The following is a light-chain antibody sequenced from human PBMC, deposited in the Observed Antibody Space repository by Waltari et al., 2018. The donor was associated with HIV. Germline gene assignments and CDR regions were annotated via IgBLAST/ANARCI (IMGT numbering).Light chain of an antibody. V-gene: IGLV1-40*01. J-gene: IGLJ2*01. CDR1: SSNIGASQD. CDR2: GNT. CDR3: QSYDNSLNAVV. Sequence: QSVLTQPPSVSGAPGQRVIISCTGSSSNIGASQDVHWYQQLPGAVPKVLIYGNTKRPSGVPDRFSGSKSGASASLAIAGLQTDDEADYYGQSYDNSLNAVVFGGGTRLTVL.